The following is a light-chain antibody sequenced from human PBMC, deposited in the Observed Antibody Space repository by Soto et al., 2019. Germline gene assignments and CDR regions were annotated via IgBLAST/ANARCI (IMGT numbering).Light chain of an antibody. V-gene: IGLV2-11*01. Sequence: QSALTQPRSASGSPGQSITISCTGTSSDVGGYNSVSWYQQHPAKAPKLIIFDVSKRPSGVPNRFSGSKSGNTASLTISGLRAEDEAEYYCCSYVGRNTYVFGTGTKLTVL. CDR1: SSDVGGYNS. CDR2: DVS. CDR3: CSYVGRNTYV. J-gene: IGLJ1*01.